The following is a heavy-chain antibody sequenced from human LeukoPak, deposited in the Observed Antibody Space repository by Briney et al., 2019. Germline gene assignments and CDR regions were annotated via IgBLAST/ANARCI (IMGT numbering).Heavy chain of an antibody. J-gene: IGHJ6*02. CDR3: ARDPVATYYDSSDYYEYYYGMDV. D-gene: IGHD3-22*01. V-gene: IGHV4-4*02. Sequence: PSETLSLTCAVSGDSISSNNWWSWVRQPPGKGLEWIGEVYHSGSTNYNPSLKSRATISVDKSKNQFSLKLTSVTAADTAVYYCARDPVATYYDSSDYYEYYYGMDVWGQGTTVTVSS. CDR1: GDSISSNNW. CDR2: VYHSGST.